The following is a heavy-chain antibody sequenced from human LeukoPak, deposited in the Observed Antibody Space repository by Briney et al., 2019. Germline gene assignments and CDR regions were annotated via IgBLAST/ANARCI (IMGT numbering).Heavy chain of an antibody. D-gene: IGHD3-16*01. Sequence: YPSETLSLTCTVSGVSISSSNSYWGWIRQPPGKGLEWIGSIYYSGNTYYNASLKSQVSISIDTSKNRFSLKLTSVTAADTAVYYCARQPYYDYVWGSYPDYWGQGTLVTVSS. J-gene: IGHJ4*02. V-gene: IGHV4-39*01. CDR3: ARQPYYDYVWGSYPDY. CDR2: IYYSGNT. CDR1: GVSISSSNSY.